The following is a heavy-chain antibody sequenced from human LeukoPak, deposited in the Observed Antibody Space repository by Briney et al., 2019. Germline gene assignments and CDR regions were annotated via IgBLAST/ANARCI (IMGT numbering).Heavy chain of an antibody. CDR2: IYYSGST. CDR3: ATRGGSCKWGCGNWFDP. V-gene: IGHV4-61*01. J-gene: IGHJ5*02. Sequence: PSETLSLTSTVSGGSVSSGSYYWSWIRQPPGKGLEWIGYIYYSGSTNYNPSLKSRVTISVDTSKTQFSLKLSSVTAADTAVYYCATRGGSCKWGCGNWFDPWGQGPLVTVSS. D-gene: IGHD2-15*01. CDR1: GGSVSSGSYY.